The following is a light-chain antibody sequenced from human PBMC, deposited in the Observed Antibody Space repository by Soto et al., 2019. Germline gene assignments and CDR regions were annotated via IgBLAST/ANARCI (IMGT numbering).Light chain of an antibody. V-gene: IGLV2-14*01. CDR3: SSYTSSSTYV. CDR1: SSDVGGYDY. CDR2: EVS. J-gene: IGLJ1*01. Sequence: QSVLTQPASVSGSPGQSITISCTGTSSDVGGYDYVSWYQQHPGKAPKLMIYEVSNRPSGVSNRFSGSKSGNTASLTISGLQAEDEADYYCSSYTSSSTYVFATGTKVPS.